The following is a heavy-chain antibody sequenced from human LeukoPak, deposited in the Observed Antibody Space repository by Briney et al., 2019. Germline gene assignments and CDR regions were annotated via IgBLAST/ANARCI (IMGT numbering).Heavy chain of an antibody. Sequence: GGSLRLSCAASGFTFSSYWMHWVRQSPGKALVGVSRMDSDGRSTNYADSVKGRFTISRDNAKNTLYLQMKSLRAEDTAVYYCARVRWGGLYYFDYWGQGTLVTVSS. J-gene: IGHJ4*02. CDR3: ARVRWGGLYYFDY. V-gene: IGHV3-74*01. CDR2: MDSDGRST. D-gene: IGHD3-16*01. CDR1: GFTFSSYW.